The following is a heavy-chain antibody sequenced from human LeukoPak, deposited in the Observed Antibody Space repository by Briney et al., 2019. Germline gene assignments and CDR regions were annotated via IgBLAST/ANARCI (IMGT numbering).Heavy chain of an antibody. J-gene: IGHJ4*02. CDR2: ISGSGSTT. D-gene: IGHD2-2*01. Sequence: GGSLRLSWVASGFTFNSYEMIWIRQALGKGLEWVSYISGSGSTTYYADSVRGRFTTSRDNAENSLYLQMNNLRAEDTAIYYRTREREDCSSSSCYEEFDCWGQGTLVTVSS. V-gene: IGHV3-48*03. CDR3: TREREDCSSSSCYEEFDC. CDR1: GFTFNSYE.